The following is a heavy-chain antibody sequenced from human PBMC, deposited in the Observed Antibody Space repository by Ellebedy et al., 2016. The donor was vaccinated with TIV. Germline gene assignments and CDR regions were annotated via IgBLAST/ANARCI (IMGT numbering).Heavy chain of an antibody. Sequence: AASVKVSCKASGSTFTSYDINWVRQATGQGLEWMGWMNPNSGNTGYAQKFQGRVTMTRNTSTSTGYMELSNLRSEDPAVYSCARNKQLERWFDPWGQGTLVIVS. J-gene: IGHJ5*02. V-gene: IGHV1-8*01. CDR3: ARNKQLERWFDP. CDR1: GSTFTSYD. CDR2: MNPNSGNT. D-gene: IGHD1-1*01.